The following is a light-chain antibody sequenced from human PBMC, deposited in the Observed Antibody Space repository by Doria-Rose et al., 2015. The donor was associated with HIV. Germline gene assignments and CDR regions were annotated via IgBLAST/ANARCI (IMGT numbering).Light chain of an antibody. CDR2: WAS. V-gene: IGKV4-1*01. CDR1: QSVLYSSNNKTY. J-gene: IGKJ1*01. CDR3: QQYYTTPPKT. Sequence: DIVMNQSQDSLAVSLGERATINCKSSQSVLYSSNNKTYLAWYQQKPGQPPKLLFYWASTRESGVPDRFSGSGSGTDFTLTISSLQAEDVAVYYCQQYYTTPPKTFGQGTKVEIK.